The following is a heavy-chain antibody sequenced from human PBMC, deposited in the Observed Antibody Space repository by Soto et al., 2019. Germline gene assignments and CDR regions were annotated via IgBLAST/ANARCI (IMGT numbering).Heavy chain of an antibody. CDR1: GFTFSSYA. CDR3: AKDTTYSSGWTPFFDY. J-gene: IGHJ4*02. V-gene: IGHV3-23*01. Sequence: GGSLRLSCAASGFTFSSYAMSWVRQAPGKGLEWVSAISGSGGSTYYADSVKGRFTISRDNSKNTLYLQMNSLRAEDTAVYYCAKDTTYSSGWTPFFDYWGQGTLVPVSS. D-gene: IGHD6-19*01. CDR2: ISGSGGST.